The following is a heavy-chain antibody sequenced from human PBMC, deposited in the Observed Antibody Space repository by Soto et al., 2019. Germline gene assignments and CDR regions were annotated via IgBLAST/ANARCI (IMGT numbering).Heavy chain of an antibody. D-gene: IGHD1-1*01. J-gene: IGHJ5*02. V-gene: IGHV4-4*02. CDR1: GGPIIYW. CDR3: AKHVTDSGTRGYDS. CDR2: VSQRGGT. Sequence: QVQLQESGPGLVSPSGTLSLTCAVSGGPIIYWLSWVRQSPGKGLEWIGEVSQRGGTNYIPSLKSRVTISIDNSRNQIFLHLTSVTAADTAVYFCAKHVTDSGTRGYDSWGQGILVTVSS.